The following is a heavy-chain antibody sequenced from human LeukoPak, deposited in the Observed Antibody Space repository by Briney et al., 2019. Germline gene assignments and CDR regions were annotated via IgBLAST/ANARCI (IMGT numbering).Heavy chain of an antibody. Sequence: PSETLSLTCTVSGGSISSYYWSWIRQPPGKGLEWIGSIYYSGSTYYDPSLKSRVTISVDTSKNQFSLKLSSVTAADTAVYYCARDGFSGSVAARPGDFDYWGQGTLVTVSS. CDR2: IYYSGST. J-gene: IGHJ4*02. CDR1: GGSISSYY. CDR3: ARDGFSGSVAARPGDFDY. D-gene: IGHD6-6*01. V-gene: IGHV4-39*07.